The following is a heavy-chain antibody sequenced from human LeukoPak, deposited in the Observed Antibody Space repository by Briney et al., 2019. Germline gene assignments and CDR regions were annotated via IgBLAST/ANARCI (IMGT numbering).Heavy chain of an antibody. V-gene: IGHV1-8*01. J-gene: IGHJ5*02. Sequence: ASVKVSCKASGYTFISYDINWVRQATGQGLEWMGWMNPNSGNTGYAQKFQGRVTMTRNTSIRTAYMELSSLRSEDTAVYYCARGGSGSGNYYHPVSGGYWFDPWGQGTLVTVSS. CDR2: MNPNSGNT. CDR1: GYTFISYD. CDR3: ARGGSGSGNYYHPVSGGYWFDP. D-gene: IGHD3-10*01.